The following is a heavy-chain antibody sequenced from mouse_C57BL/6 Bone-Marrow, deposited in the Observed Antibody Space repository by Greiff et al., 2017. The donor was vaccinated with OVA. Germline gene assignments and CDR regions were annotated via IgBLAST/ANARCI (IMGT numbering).Heavy chain of an antibody. J-gene: IGHJ4*01. CDR2: IDPSDSYT. V-gene: IGHV1-69*01. CDR1: GSTFTRYW. CDR3: ARDYYAMDY. Sequence: VQLQQPGAELVMPGASVKLSCKASGSTFTRYWMHWVKQRPGQGLEWIGEIDPSDSYTNYNQKFKGKSTLTVDKSSSTAYMQLSSLTSEDSAVYYCARDYYAMDYWGQGTSVTVSS.